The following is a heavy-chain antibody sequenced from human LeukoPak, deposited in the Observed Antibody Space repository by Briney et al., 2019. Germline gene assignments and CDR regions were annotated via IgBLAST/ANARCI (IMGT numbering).Heavy chain of an antibody. CDR2: IYNSGST. CDR3: ARQAYSSNLGWFDP. J-gene: IGHJ5*02. V-gene: IGHV4-39*01. CDR1: GGSISSSTYY. Sequence: ASETLSLTCSVSGGSISSSTYYWGWTRQPPGKGLEWIGNIYNSGSTYYNPSPKSRVTISVDTSKNQFSLKLSSVTAADTAVYYCARQAYSSNLGWFDPWGQGTLVTVSS. D-gene: IGHD6-13*01.